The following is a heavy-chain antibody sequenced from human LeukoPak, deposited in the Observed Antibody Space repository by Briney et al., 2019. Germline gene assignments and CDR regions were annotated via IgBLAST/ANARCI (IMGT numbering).Heavy chain of an antibody. CDR1: GGSISSYY. J-gene: IGHJ5*02. CDR3: ARGRGFGGGSSGWYNNWFDP. Sequence: SETLSLTCTVSGGSISSYYWSWIRQPPGKGLEWIGYIYYSGSTNYNPFLKSRVTISVDTSKNQFSLKLSSVTAADTAVYYCARGRGFGGGSSGWYNNWFDPWGRGTLVTVSS. D-gene: IGHD6-19*01. V-gene: IGHV4-59*01. CDR2: IYYSGST.